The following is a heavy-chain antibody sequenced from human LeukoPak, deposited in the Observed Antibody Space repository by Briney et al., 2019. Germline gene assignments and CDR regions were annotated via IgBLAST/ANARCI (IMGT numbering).Heavy chain of an antibody. V-gene: IGHV4-59*12. CDR3: AREGAAAGTFYYYGMGV. D-gene: IGHD6-13*01. CDR1: GGSISIYY. CDR2: IYYSGST. J-gene: IGHJ6*02. Sequence: KPSETLSLTCTVSGGSISIYYWSWIRQPPGKGLEWIGYIYYSGSTNYNPSLKSRVTISVDTSKNQFSLKLSSVTAADTAVYYCAREGAAAGTFYYYGMGVWGQGTTVTVSS.